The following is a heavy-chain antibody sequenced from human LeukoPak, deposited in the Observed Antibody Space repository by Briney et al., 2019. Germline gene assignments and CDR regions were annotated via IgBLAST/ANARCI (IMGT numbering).Heavy chain of an antibody. CDR1: GFTFSSYA. V-gene: IGHV3-23*01. D-gene: IGHD1-26*01. Sequence: GGPLRLSCAASGFTFSSYAMSWVRQAPGKGLEWVSAISGSGGSTYYADSVKGRFTISRDNSKNTLYLQMNSLRAEDTAVYYCAKDRTGGSYLDWFDPWGQGTLVTVSS. CDR3: AKDRTGGSYLDWFDP. CDR2: ISGSGGST. J-gene: IGHJ5*02.